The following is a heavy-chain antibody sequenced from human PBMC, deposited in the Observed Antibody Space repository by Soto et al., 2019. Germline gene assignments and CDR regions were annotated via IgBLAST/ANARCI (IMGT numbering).Heavy chain of an antibody. Sequence: GASGKVSCKASGFTFTNTAMPWVPQARGQPPEGIGWIVVGSGNTNYAQKFQERVTITRDMSTSTAYMELSSLISEDTAVYYCAAAPLRYFDWLPDYYYYMDVWGKGTTVTVSS. D-gene: IGHD3-9*01. V-gene: IGHV1-58*02. CDR2: IVVGSGNT. CDR1: GFTFTNTA. CDR3: AAAPLRYFDWLPDYYYYMDV. J-gene: IGHJ6*03.